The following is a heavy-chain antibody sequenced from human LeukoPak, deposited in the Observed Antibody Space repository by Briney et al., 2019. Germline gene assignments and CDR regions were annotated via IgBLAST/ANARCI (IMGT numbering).Heavy chain of an antibody. Sequence: SETLSLTCTVSGGSISSSSYYWGWIRQPPGKGLEWIGSIYYSGSTYYNPSLESRLTMSIDMSKNHFSLNLNSVTAADTAVYYCAREGGTWFDTWGQGTLVTVSS. J-gene: IGHJ5*02. CDR3: AREGGTWFDT. V-gene: IGHV4-39*07. D-gene: IGHD2-15*01. CDR2: IYYSGST. CDR1: GGSISSSSYY.